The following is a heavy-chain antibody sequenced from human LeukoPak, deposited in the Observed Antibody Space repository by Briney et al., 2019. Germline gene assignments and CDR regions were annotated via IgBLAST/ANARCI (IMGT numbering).Heavy chain of an antibody. D-gene: IGHD1-26*01. CDR1: GFTFSDYY. CDR2: INHSGST. Sequence: GSLRLSCAASGFTFSDYYMTWIRQAPGKGLEWIGEINHSGSTNYNPSLKSRVTISVDTSKNQFSLKLSSVTAADTAVYYCAREGSYYSPRFDYWGQGTLVTVSS. V-gene: IGHV4-34*01. CDR3: AREGSYYSPRFDY. J-gene: IGHJ4*02.